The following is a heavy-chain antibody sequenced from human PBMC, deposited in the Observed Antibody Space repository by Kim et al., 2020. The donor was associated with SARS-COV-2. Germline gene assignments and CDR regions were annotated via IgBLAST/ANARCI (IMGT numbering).Heavy chain of an antibody. Sequence: SETLSLTCAVYGGSFSGYYWSWIRQPPGKGLEWIGEINHSGSTNYNPSLKSRVTISVDTSKNQFSLKLSSVTAADTAVYYCARAGYSSGWSEFDPWGQGTLVTVSS. CDR3: ARAGYSSGWSEFDP. CDR2: INHSGST. V-gene: IGHV4-34*01. CDR1: GGSFSGYY. J-gene: IGHJ5*02. D-gene: IGHD6-19*01.